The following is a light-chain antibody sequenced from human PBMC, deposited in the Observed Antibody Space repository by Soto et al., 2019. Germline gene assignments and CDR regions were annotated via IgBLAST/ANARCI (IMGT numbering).Light chain of an antibody. CDR1: QSVSSSY. J-gene: IGKJ1*01. Sequence: EIVLTQSPGTLSLSTGERATLSCRASQSVSSSYLAWYQQKPGQAPRLLIYGASSRATVIPDRFSGSGSGTDFTLTISRLEPEDFAVYYCQQYGSSPSWTFGQGTKVDIK. V-gene: IGKV3-20*01. CDR3: QQYGSSPSWT. CDR2: GAS.